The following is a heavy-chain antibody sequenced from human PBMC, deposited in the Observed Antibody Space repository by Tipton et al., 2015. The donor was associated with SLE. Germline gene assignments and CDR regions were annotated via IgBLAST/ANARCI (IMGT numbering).Heavy chain of an antibody. D-gene: IGHD3/OR15-3a*01. J-gene: IGHJ4*02. V-gene: IGHV4-59*12. CDR2: VYYSGTT. CDR3: ARNFWTGYYTGIDS. Sequence: GLVKPSGTLSLTCSVSGGSSSNYYWSWIRQPPGKGLEWIGSVYYSGTTNYSPSLKSRVSISVDTSKSQFSLKLTSVTAADTAIYYCARNFWTGYYTGIDSWGQGTLLTVSS. CDR1: GGSSSNYY.